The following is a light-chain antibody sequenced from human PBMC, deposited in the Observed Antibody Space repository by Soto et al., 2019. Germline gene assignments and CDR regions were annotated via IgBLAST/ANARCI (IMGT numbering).Light chain of an antibody. CDR3: QQSYSTPR. CDR1: QSISSY. V-gene: IGKV1-39*01. J-gene: IGKJ1*01. Sequence: DIQMTQSPSSLSASVGDRVTITCRASQSISSYLNWYQQKPGKAPKLLIYAASSLQSGVPSRFSGSGSGTDFTLTITSLQPEDFATYSCQQSYSTPRFGQGTKVDIK. CDR2: AAS.